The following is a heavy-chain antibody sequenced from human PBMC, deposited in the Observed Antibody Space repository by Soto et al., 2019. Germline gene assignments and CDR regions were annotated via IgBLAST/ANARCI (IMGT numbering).Heavy chain of an antibody. CDR2: IYYSGTT. CDR1: GYSISSSNW. V-gene: IGHV4-28*01. CDR3: ARREIQGPIDY. Sequence: QVQLQESGPGLVKPSDTLSLTCAVSGYSISSSNWWGWIRQPPGKGLEWIGYIYYSGTTYYNPSLTSRVTMAVDTSQPQFSLNLTSVTAVDTAVYYCARREIQGPIDYWGQGTLVTVSS. D-gene: IGHD1-26*01. J-gene: IGHJ4*02.